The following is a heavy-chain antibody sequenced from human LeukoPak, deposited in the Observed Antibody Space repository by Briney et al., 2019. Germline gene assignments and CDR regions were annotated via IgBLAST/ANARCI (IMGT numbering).Heavy chain of an antibody. CDR3: ARDLDCGGDCYSDY. Sequence: ASVKVSCKASGGTFSSYAISWVRQAPGQGLEWMGWINPNSGGTNYAQKFQGRVTMTRDTSISTAYMEPSRLRSDDTAVYYCARDLDCGGDCYSDYWGQGTLVTVSS. J-gene: IGHJ4*02. CDR1: GGTFSSYA. D-gene: IGHD2-21*02. CDR2: INPNSGGT. V-gene: IGHV1-2*02.